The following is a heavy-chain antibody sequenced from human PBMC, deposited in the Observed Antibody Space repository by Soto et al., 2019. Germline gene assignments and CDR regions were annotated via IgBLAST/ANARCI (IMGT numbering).Heavy chain of an antibody. CDR3: VYRMDV. CDR2: ISSSSSTI. Sequence: LSFAPSGFTVXRYSMNGVRQAPGKGLEWVSYISSSSSTIYYADSVKGRFNISRDNAKNSLYMQMNILRDEDTAVYYCVYRMDVRGQGHTVTISS. V-gene: IGHV3-48*02. CDR1: GFTVXRYS. J-gene: IGHJ6*01.